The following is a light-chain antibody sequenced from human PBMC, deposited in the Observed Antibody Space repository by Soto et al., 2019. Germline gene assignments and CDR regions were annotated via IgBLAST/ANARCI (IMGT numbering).Light chain of an antibody. V-gene: IGKV1-5*01. J-gene: IGKJ1*01. Sequence: DVQVSQSPSTLSASVGDRVTITCRASQNINIWLAWYQQKPGKAPKLLIFDASSLESGVPSRFSGSGSGTEFTLTISSLQPDDFATYYCQQYNTYSTFGQGTKVDIK. CDR2: DAS. CDR1: QNINIW. CDR3: QQYNTYST.